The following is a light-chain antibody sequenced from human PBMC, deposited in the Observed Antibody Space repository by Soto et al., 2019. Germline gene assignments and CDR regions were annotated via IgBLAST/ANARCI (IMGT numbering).Light chain of an antibody. CDR1: QSVTSNY. CDR3: HQRQYWPPIT. V-gene: IGKV3-11*01. J-gene: IGKJ5*01. Sequence: EVVLTQSPGTLSLSPGERATLSCRASQSVTSNYLAWYQQKPGHAPRLLISDASNRATGIPARFSGSGSGTDFTLTISSLEPEDFAVYYCHQRQYWPPITFAQGTRLEIK. CDR2: DAS.